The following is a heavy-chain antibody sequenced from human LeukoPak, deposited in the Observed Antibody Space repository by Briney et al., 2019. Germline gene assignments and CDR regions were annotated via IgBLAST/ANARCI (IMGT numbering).Heavy chain of an antibody. D-gene: IGHD6-19*01. V-gene: IGHV4-59*01. CDR1: GGSFSGYY. CDR2: IYYSGST. Sequence: NTSETLSLTCAVYGGSFSGYYWSWIRQPPGKGLEWIGYIYYSGSTNYNPSLKSRVTISVDTSKNQFSLKLSSVTAADTAVYYCAREKGSSGWYNWFDPWGQGTLVTVSS. J-gene: IGHJ5*02. CDR3: AREKGSSGWYNWFDP.